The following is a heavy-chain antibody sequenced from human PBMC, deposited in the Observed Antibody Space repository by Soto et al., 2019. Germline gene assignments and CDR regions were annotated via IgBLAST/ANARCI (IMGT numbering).Heavy chain of an antibody. Sequence: EASVKVSCKASGYTFTSYAMHWVRQAPGQRLEWMGWINAGNGNTKYSQKFQGRVTITRDTSASTAYMELSSLRSEDTAVYYCARESIAAPGTVDYWGQGTLVTVSS. J-gene: IGHJ4*02. CDR2: INAGNGNT. CDR3: ARESIAAPGTVDY. V-gene: IGHV1-3*01. D-gene: IGHD6-13*01. CDR1: GYTFTSYA.